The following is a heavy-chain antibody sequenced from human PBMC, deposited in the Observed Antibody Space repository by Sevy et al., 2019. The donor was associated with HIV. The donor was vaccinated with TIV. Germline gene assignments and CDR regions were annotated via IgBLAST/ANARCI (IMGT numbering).Heavy chain of an antibody. J-gene: IGHJ6*02. D-gene: IGHD1-26*01. CDR1: GFTFSSYD. CDR2: ISYDGSNK. V-gene: IGHV3-30*03. CDR3: AGDRGVGTSSYGMGV. Sequence: GGSLRLSCAASGFTFSSYDMHWVRQAPGKGLECVAVISYDGSNKYYADSVKGRFTISRDNSKNTLFLQMNSLRADDTAMYYCAGDRGVGTSSYGMGVWGQGTTVTVSS.